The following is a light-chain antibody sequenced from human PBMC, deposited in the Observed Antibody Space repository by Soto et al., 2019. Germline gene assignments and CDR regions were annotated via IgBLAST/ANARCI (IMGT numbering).Light chain of an antibody. J-gene: IGLJ1*01. CDR1: SSDIGAYGY. V-gene: IGLV2-14*01. CDR2: EVF. Sequence: QSALTQTASVSGSPGQSITISCTGTSSDIGAYGYVSWYQQHPGKAPNLLIYEVFYRPSGISNRFSGSQSGNTASLTISGLQAADEADYYCTSYTTSDTLVFGTGTKVTVL. CDR3: TSYTTSDTLV.